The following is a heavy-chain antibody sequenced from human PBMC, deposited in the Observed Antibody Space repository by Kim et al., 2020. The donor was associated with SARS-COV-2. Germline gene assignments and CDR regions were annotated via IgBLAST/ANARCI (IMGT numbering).Heavy chain of an antibody. V-gene: IGHV3-7*01. Sequence: GGSLRLSCAASGFTFSSYWMSWVRQAPGKGLEWVANIKQDGSEKYYVDSVKGRFTISRDNAKNSLYLQMNSLRAEDTAVYYCARDRNLVYSSSWYGGRVGWFDPWGQGTLVTVSS. CDR3: ARDRNLVYSSSWYGGRVGWFDP. D-gene: IGHD6-13*01. CDR2: IKQDGSEK. CDR1: GFTFSSYW. J-gene: IGHJ5*02.